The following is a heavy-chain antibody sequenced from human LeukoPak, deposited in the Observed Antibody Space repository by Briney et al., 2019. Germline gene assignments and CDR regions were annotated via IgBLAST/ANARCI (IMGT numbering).Heavy chain of an antibody. D-gene: IGHD5-18*01. J-gene: IGHJ6*02. Sequence: PGRSLRLSCAASGFTFSSYAMHWVRQAPGKGLEWVAVISYDGSNKYYAESVKGRFTISRDNSKNTLYLQMNSLRVEDAAVYYCARDKIQLWSGDYYYGMDVWGQGTTVTVSS. V-gene: IGHV3-30-3*01. CDR3: ARDKIQLWSGDYYYGMDV. CDR1: GFTFSSYA. CDR2: ISYDGSNK.